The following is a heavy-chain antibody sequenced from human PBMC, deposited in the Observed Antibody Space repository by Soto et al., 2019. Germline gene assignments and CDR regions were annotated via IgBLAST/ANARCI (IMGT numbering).Heavy chain of an antibody. CDR2: ISGSGGGT. Sequence: EVQLLESGGGLVQPGGSLRLSCAASGFTFSSYAISWVRQAPGKGLEWVSAISGSGGGTYYADSVKGRFTISRDNSKNTLYLQMNSLRAEDTAVYYCAKVMTTVSQFDYWGQGTLVTVSS. CDR1: GFTFSSYA. V-gene: IGHV3-23*01. D-gene: IGHD4-17*01. J-gene: IGHJ4*02. CDR3: AKVMTTVSQFDY.